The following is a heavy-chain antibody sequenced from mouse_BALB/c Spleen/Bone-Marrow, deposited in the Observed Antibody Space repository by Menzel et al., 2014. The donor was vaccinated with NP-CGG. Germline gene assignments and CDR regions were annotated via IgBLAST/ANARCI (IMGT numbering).Heavy chain of an antibody. CDR2: IYPSDSYT. CDR3: TRQYGNCYAMDY. D-gene: IGHD2-10*02. Sequence: QVQLKESGAELVRPGASVKVSCKASGYTFTSYWINWVKQRPGQGLEWIGNIYPSDSYTNYNQNFKDKATFTVDKSSSTAYMQLSSRTSEDSAVYYCTRQYGNCYAMDYWGQGTSVTVSS. CDR1: GYTFTSYW. J-gene: IGHJ4*01. V-gene: IGHV1S126*01.